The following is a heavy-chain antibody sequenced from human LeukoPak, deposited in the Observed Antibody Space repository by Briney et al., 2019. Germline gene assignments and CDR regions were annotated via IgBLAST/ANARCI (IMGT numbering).Heavy chain of an antibody. CDR1: TFIFSSYN. CDR3: ARGGGLDV. Sequence: GGSLRLSCAASTFIFSSYNMNWVRQAPGKGLEWVASINHNGNVNYYVDSVKGRFTISRDNAKNSLYLQMSNLRAEDTAVYFCARGGGLDVWGQGATVTVSS. J-gene: IGHJ6*02. D-gene: IGHD3-16*01. CDR2: INHNGNVN. V-gene: IGHV3-7*03.